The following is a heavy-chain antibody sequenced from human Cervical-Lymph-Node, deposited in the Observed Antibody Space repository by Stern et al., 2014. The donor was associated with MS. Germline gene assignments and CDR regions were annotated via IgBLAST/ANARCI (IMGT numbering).Heavy chain of an antibody. CDR1: GYTFTSYP. CDR2: INGDNGNT. J-gene: IGHJ5*02. CDR3: ARDSGHIAVLTPPNWFDP. D-gene: IGHD2-21*02. V-gene: IGHV1-3*01. Sequence: QVQLLQPGAEVKKPGASVKVSCKASGYTFTSYPIHWVRQAPGQRLEWMGWINGDNGNTQYSQKFQGRVTITSDRSASTAYMEVSSLTSEDTAVYYCARDSGHIAVLTPPNWFDPWGPGTLVIVSS.